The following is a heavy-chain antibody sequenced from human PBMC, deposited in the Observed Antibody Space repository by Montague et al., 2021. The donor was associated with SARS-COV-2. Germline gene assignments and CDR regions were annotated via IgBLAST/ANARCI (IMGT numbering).Heavy chain of an antibody. CDR2: IYHSGDS. Sequence: SESLSLVCTVSGYSITNGYYWAWIRQPPGKGLEWIGMIYHSGDSYYNPSLKSRVTISVDTSKNQFSLRLSDVSVADTALYYCARVPDPMRFHSDASEYYSYFDSWGQGALVTVSS. CDR3: ARVPDPMRFHSDASEYYSYFDS. CDR1: GYSITNGYY. J-gene: IGHJ4*02. V-gene: IGHV4-38-2*02. D-gene: IGHD2/OR15-2a*01.